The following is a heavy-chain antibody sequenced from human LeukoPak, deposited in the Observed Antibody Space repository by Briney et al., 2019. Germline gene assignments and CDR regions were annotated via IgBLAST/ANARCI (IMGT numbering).Heavy chain of an antibody. D-gene: IGHD3-22*01. CDR2: INHSGST. CDR1: GGSFSGYY. Sequence: SETLSLTCAVYGGSFSGYYWSWIRQPPGKGLEWIGEINHSGSTNYNPSLKSRVTISVDTSKNQFSLKLSSVTAADTAVYYCAGYPPEYYYDSSGYYHPMSYYMDVWGKGTTVTISS. CDR3: AGYPPEYYYDSSGYYHPMSYYMDV. J-gene: IGHJ6*03. V-gene: IGHV4-34*01.